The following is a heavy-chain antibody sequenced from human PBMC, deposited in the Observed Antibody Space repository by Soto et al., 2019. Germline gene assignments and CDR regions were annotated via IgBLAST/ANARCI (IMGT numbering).Heavy chain of an antibody. CDR2: IRSKAYGGTT. V-gene: IGHV3-49*03. CDR3: TRSIVVTRDYYYYGMDV. Sequence: PGGSLRLACTASGFTFGDYAMSWFRQGPGKGLEWVGFIRSKAYGGTTEYAASVKGRFTISRDDSKSIAYLQMNSLKTEDTAVYYCTRSIVVTRDYYYYGMDVWGQRTTVTVSS. D-gene: IGHD2-15*01. J-gene: IGHJ6*02. CDR1: GFTFGDYA.